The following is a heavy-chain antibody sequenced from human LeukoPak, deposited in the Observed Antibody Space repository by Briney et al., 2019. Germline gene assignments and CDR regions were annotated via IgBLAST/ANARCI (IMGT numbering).Heavy chain of an antibody. V-gene: IGHV1-18*01. CDR3: ARVTPVAVAGTSDY. D-gene: IGHD6-19*01. CDR2: ISAYNGNT. Sequence: ASVKVSCKASGYTFTSYGISWVRQAPGQGLEWMGWISAYNGNTNYAQKLQGRVTMTTDTSTSTAYMELRSLRSDDTAVYYCARVTPVAVAGTSDYWGQGTLVTVSP. CDR1: GYTFTSYG. J-gene: IGHJ4*02.